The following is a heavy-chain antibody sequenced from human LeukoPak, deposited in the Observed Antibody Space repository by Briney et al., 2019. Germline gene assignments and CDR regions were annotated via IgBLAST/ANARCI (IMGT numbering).Heavy chain of an antibody. D-gene: IGHD5-12*01. Sequence: GAPLKISCKGSGSRFTSYWIGWVRQMPGKGLEWMGIIYPGDSDTRYSPSFQGQVTISADKSISTAYLQWSSLKASDTAMFYCARSPKNVAYNSGLDYFDFWGQGTLVTVSS. CDR1: GSRFTSYW. V-gene: IGHV5-51*01. CDR2: IYPGDSDT. J-gene: IGHJ4*02. CDR3: ARSPKNVAYNSGLDYFDF.